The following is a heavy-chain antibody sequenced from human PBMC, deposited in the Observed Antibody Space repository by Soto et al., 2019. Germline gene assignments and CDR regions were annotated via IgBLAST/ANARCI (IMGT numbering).Heavy chain of an antibody. V-gene: IGHV3-73*01. Sequence: EVQLVESGGGLVHPGGSLKLSCAVAGFTFSGSAMQWVRQASGKGLEWVGRIRSKSNSDATAYAASVKGRFTISRDDAKTTAYLRMNSLKTEDTAVYYCTRGYGDYVRDYWGQGPLVTVSS. J-gene: IGHJ4*02. D-gene: IGHD4-17*01. CDR3: TRGYGDYVRDY. CDR2: IRSKSNSDAT. CDR1: GFTFSGSA.